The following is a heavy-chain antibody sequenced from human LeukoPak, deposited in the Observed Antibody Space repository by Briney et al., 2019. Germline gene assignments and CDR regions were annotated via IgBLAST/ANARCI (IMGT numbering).Heavy chain of an antibody. CDR3: ARLSHDSRWYFDY. CDR1: GGSISSSSYY. V-gene: IGHV4-39*01. D-gene: IGHD4-23*01. Sequence: SETLSLTCTVSGGSISSSSYYWGWIRQPPGKGLEWIGSIYYSGSTYYDLSLKRRVTISVDTSKNQFSLKLSSVTAADTAVYYCARLSHDSRWYFDYWGQGTLVTVSS. J-gene: IGHJ4*02. CDR2: IYYSGST.